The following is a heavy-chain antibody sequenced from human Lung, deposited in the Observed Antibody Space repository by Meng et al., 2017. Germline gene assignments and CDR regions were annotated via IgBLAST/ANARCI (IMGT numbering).Heavy chain of an antibody. Sequence: QVQLQQWGAGLLRLSEHLSLSCAVSVGSSSGPYWSWIRQSPAKGLEWIGKINHGGSTNYNPSLESRVTISVDTPKNQFSLRLTSMTVADTAVYYCARERYSTIIRGVIDFWGQGALVTVSS. D-gene: IGHD3-10*01. CDR2: INHGGST. CDR1: VGSSSGPY. J-gene: IGHJ4*02. V-gene: IGHV4-34*01. CDR3: ARERYSTIIRGVIDF.